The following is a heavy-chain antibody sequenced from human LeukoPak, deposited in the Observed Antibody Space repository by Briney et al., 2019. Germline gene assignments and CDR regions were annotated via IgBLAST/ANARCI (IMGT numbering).Heavy chain of an antibody. CDR2: IYPGDSDT. Sequence: GESLKISYKGSGYSFTSYWIGWVRQMPGKGLEWMGIIYPGDSDTRYSPSFQGQVTISADKSISTAYLQWSSLRASDTAMYYCARKYYYGSGSYYNTYYFDYWGQGTLVTVSS. CDR3: ARKYYYGSGSYYNTYYFDY. CDR1: GYSFTSYW. D-gene: IGHD3-10*01. V-gene: IGHV5-51*01. J-gene: IGHJ4*02.